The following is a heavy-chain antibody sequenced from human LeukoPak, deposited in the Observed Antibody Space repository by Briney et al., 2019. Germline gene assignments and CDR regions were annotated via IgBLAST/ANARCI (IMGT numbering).Heavy chain of an antibody. Sequence: SETLSLTCAVYGGPFSGYYWSWIRQPPGKGLEWIGEINHSGSTNYNPSLKSRVTISVDTSKNQFSLKLSSVTAADTAVYYCARGQTGSTVAYVLHYFDYWGQGTLVTVSS. D-gene: IGHD4-23*01. V-gene: IGHV4-34*01. CDR3: ARGQTGSTVAYVLHYFDY. CDR2: INHSGST. J-gene: IGHJ4*02. CDR1: GGPFSGYY.